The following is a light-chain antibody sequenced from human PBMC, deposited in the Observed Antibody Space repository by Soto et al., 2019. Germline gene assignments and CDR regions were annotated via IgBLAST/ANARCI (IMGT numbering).Light chain of an antibody. CDR2: DVS. V-gene: IGLV2-14*03. J-gene: IGLJ6*01. CDR3: SAYTTSSTLDV. CDR1: SSDVGRYNY. Sequence: QSVLTQPASVSGSPGQSITISCTGTSSDVGRYNYVSWYQQHPGKAPKLLIYDVSDRPSGVSHRFSGSKSGNTAFLTISGLQAEDEADYYCSAYTTSSTLDVFGSGTKLTVL.